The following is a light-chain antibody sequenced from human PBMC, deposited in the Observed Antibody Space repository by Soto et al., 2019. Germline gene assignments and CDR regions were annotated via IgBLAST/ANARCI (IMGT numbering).Light chain of an antibody. Sequence: EIVLTQSPGTLSLSPGERATLSCRASQSVSRSYLAWYQQKPGQAPRLLIYGASSRATGIPDRFSGSGSVTDFTLAISSLEPEDFAVYYCQQYGNSPGTFGQGTKVQIK. CDR2: GAS. CDR3: QQYGNSPGT. CDR1: QSVSRSY. V-gene: IGKV3-20*01. J-gene: IGKJ1*01.